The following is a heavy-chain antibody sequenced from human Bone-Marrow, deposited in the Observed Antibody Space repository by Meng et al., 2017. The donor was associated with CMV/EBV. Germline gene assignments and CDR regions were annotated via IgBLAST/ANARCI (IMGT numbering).Heavy chain of an antibody. J-gene: IGHJ6*02. CDR2: ISSSSSTI. Sequence: GESLKISCAASGFTFSSYSMNWVRQAPGKGLEWVSYISSSSSTIYYADSVKGRFTISRDNAKNSLYLQMNSLRAEDTAVYYCARDLGYCSSTSCYYWVGGMDVWGQGTTVTGSS. D-gene: IGHD2-2*01. CDR1: GFTFSSYS. CDR3: ARDLGYCSSTSCYYWVGGMDV. V-gene: IGHV3-48*04.